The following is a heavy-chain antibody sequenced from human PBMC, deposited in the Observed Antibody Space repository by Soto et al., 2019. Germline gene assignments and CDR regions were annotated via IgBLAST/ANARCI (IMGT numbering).Heavy chain of an antibody. CDR1: VGSMSSSSYY. V-gene: IGHV4-39*01. D-gene: IGHD3-22*01. Sequence: ETLSLTCTVSVGSMSSSSYYWGWILQPPGKGLEWIGSIYYSGSTYYNPSLKSRVTISVDTSKNQFSLKLSSVTAADTAVYYCANYYDSSGPLDAFDIWGQGTMVTVSS. CDR2: IYYSGST. CDR3: ANYYDSSGPLDAFDI. J-gene: IGHJ3*02.